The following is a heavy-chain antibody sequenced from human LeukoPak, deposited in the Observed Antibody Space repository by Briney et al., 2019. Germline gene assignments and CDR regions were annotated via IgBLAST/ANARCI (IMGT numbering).Heavy chain of an antibody. CDR3: ARGDYGDGFDY. Sequence: SETLSLTCTVSGGSISSYYWSWIRQPPGKGLEWIGYIYYSGSTNYNPSLKSRVTISVDTSKNQFSLKLSSVTAADTAVYYCARGDYGDGFDYWGQGTLVTVSS. J-gene: IGHJ4*02. V-gene: IGHV4-59*12. D-gene: IGHD4-17*01. CDR1: GGSISSYY. CDR2: IYYSGST.